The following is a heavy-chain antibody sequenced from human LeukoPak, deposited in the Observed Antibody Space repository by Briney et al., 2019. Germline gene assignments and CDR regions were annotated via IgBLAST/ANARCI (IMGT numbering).Heavy chain of an antibody. CDR1: GFTFSSYA. D-gene: IGHD6-6*01. CDR2: VSGSGGST. V-gene: IGHV3-23*01. CDR3: ARDRGAARDCYYYCGMDV. J-gene: IGHJ6*02. Sequence: GRSLRPSRAASGFTFSSYAISCVRQPPGNGLEWLSFVSGSGGSTSYADSMADRFTLSRDHSNHTLYLQMNSQRTAEPAIYYGARDRGAARDCYYYCGMDVWGQGTTVTVSS.